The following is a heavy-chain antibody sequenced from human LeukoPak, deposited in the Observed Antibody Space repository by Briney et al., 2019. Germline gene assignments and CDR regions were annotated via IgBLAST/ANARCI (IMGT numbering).Heavy chain of an antibody. CDR1: GGSISSYY. CDR3: AREGGRFFGVVTPKDYYYYMDV. CDR2: IYTSGST. V-gene: IGHV4-4*07. Sequence: SETLSLTCTVSGGSISSYYWSWIRQPAGKGLEWIGRIYTSGSTNYNPSLKSRVTMSVDTSKNQFSLKLSSVTAADTAVYYCAREGGRFFGVVTPKDYYYYMDVWGKGTTVTVSS. D-gene: IGHD3-3*01. J-gene: IGHJ6*03.